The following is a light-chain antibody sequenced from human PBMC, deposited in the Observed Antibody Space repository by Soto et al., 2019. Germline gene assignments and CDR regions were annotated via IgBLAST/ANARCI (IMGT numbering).Light chain of an antibody. V-gene: IGKV1-9*01. CDR3: QQLNSYPGT. CDR2: AAS. J-gene: IGKJ4*02. CDR1: QGISSY. Sequence: IQLTQSPSSLSASVGDRVTITCRASQGISSYVAWYQQKPGKAPKLLSYAASTLQSGVPSRFSGSGYGKDSTLTFTSPQPEDFATYYCQQLNSYPGTFGGGTKVEIK.